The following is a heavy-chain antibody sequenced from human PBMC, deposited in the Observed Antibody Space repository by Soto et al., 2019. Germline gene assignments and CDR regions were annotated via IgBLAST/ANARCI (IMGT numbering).Heavy chain of an antibody. CDR1: GYTFTNFG. V-gene: IGHV1-18*01. D-gene: IGHD3-16*01. CDR2: ISTYNGNT. CDR3: ARGGTPMDY. J-gene: IGHJ4*02. Sequence: QVQLVQSGAEVKKPGASVKVSCKTSGYTFTNFGISWVRQAPGQGLEWMGRISTYNGNTNYAQKFQRSLTMTTDTATSTLYMELRSVRLDDTAVYFCARGGTPMDYWGQGTLVTASS.